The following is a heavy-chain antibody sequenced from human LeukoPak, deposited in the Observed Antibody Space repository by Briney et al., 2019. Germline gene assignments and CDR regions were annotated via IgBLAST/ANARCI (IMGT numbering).Heavy chain of an antibody. V-gene: IGHV3-33*01. CDR3: ARDSYGMDV. J-gene: IGHJ6*02. CDR2: IWYDGSNK. Sequence: GGSLRLSCAASGFTFSSYGMHWVRQAPGKGLEWVAVIWYDGSNKYYADSVKGRFTISRDNSKNTLYLQINSLRAEDTAVYYCARDSYGMDVWGQGTTVTVSS. CDR1: GFTFSSYG.